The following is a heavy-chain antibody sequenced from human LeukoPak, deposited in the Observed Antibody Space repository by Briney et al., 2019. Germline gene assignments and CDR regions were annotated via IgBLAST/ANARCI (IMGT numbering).Heavy chain of an antibody. Sequence: PSETLSLTCTVSGGSISSYYWSWIRQPPGKGLEWIGYIYYSESTNYNPSLKSRVTISVDTSKNQFSLKLSSVTAADTALYYCARGDYGDFEGPSTFDYWGQGTLVTVSS. CDR1: GGSISSYY. V-gene: IGHV4-59*01. CDR2: IYYSEST. CDR3: ARGDYGDFEGPSTFDY. J-gene: IGHJ4*02. D-gene: IGHD4-17*01.